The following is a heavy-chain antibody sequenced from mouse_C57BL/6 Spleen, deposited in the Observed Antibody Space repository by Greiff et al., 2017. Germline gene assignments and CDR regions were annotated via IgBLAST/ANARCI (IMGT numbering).Heavy chain of an antibody. Sequence: QVQLKQPGTELVKPGASVKLSCKASGYTFTSYWMHWVKQRPGQGLEWIGNINPSNGGTNYNEKFKSKATLTVDKSSSTAYMQLSSLTSEDSAVYYCARSITTVVVDDYWGQGTTLTVSS. D-gene: IGHD1-1*01. CDR2: INPSNGGT. V-gene: IGHV1-53*01. CDR3: ARSITTVVVDDY. J-gene: IGHJ2*01. CDR1: GYTFTSYW.